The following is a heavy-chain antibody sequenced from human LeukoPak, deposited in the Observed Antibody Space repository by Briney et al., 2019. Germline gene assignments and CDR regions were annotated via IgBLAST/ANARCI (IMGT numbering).Heavy chain of an antibody. Sequence: ASVKVSCKASGYTFTDYYMHWVRQAPGQGLEWLGWINPNSGDTNYAQKFQGRVTMTSDTSISTAYMELSRLTSDDTAIYYCARGLRDSGGWYHVDYWGQGTLVTVSS. D-gene: IGHD6-19*01. V-gene: IGHV1-2*02. CDR3: ARGLRDSGGWYHVDY. J-gene: IGHJ4*02. CDR1: GYTFTDYY. CDR2: INPNSGDT.